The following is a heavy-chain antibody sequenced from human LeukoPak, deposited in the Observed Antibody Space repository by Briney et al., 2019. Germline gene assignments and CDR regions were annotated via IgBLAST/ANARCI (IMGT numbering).Heavy chain of an antibody. Sequence: SETLSLTCTVSGGSISSYYWSWIRQPPGKGLEWIGYIYYSGSTNYNPSLKSRVTISVDTSKNQFSLKLSSVTAADTAVYYCARVGTIFSFDYWGQGTLVTVSS. CDR1: GGSISSYY. CDR2: IYYSGST. CDR3: ARVGTIFSFDY. V-gene: IGHV4-59*01. D-gene: IGHD3-3*01. J-gene: IGHJ4*02.